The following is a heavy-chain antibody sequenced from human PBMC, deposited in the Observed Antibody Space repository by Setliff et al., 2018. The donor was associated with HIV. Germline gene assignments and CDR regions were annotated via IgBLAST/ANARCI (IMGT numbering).Heavy chain of an antibody. CDR1: GYTFTSYD. D-gene: IGHD6-19*01. CDR3: ARGLAVAGKSYYSYYYMDV. CDR2: MSPNSGNT. V-gene: IGHV1-8*01. J-gene: IGHJ6*03. Sequence: ASVKVXXXASGYTFTSYDINGVRQATGQGLEWMGWMSPNSGNTGYAQKFQGRVTMTRNTPISTAYMELSSLRSEDTAVYYCARGLAVAGKSYYSYYYMDVWGKGTTVTVSS.